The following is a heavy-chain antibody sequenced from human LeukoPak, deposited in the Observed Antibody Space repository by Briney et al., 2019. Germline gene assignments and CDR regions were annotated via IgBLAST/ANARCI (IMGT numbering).Heavy chain of an antibody. J-gene: IGHJ4*02. CDR2: ISYDGSNK. CDR1: GFTFSSYG. D-gene: IGHD3/OR15-3a*01. V-gene: IGHV3-30*18. CDR3: AKDRWTGFSAIDY. Sequence: PGGSLRLSCAASGFTFSSYGMHWVRQAPGKGLEWVAVISYDGSNKYYADPVKGRFTISRDNSKNTLYLQMNSLRAEDTAVYYCAKDRWTGFSAIDYWGQGTLVTVSS.